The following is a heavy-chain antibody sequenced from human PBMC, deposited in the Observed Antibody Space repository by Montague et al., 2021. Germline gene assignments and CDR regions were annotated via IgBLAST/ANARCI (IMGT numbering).Heavy chain of an antibody. Sequence: SETLSLTCTVSRSLINSDYCWGWIRQPPGKGLELMGSVSHGGRTYYNPLLKSRVTISVDTTNNHSSLKLSSVTAADTAMYYCARERDCYYDMDVWGKGTTVTVSS. V-gene: IGHV4-38-2*02. J-gene: IGHJ6*03. CDR1: RSLINSDYC. CDR2: VSHGGRT. CDR3: ARERDCYYDMDV.